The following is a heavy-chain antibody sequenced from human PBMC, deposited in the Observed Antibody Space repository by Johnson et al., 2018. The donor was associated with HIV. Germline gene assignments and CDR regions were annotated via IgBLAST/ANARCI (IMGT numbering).Heavy chain of an antibody. CDR3: ARDKSSGYYDAFDI. V-gene: IGHV3-53*01. D-gene: IGHD3-22*01. CDR1: AFTVSSNY. Sequence: VQLVESGGGVVQPGGSLRLSCAASAFTVSSNYMRWVRQAPGTGLEWVSIIYPGGSSHYTASAKSGFTISRDNAKNTLSLQMNSLRAEDAAVDYCARDKSSGYYDAFDIWGQGTMVTVSS. J-gene: IGHJ3*02. CDR2: IYPGGSS.